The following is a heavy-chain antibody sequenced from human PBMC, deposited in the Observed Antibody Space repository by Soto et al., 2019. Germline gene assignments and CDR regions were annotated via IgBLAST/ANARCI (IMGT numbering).Heavy chain of an antibody. CDR3: GRCSSTSCHLGSDY. V-gene: IGHV3-30*04. J-gene: IGHJ4*02. CDR1: GFTFSSYA. Sequence: SLRLSCAASGFTFSSYAMNWVRLAPGKGLEWVALISYDGRNTYYVDSVKGRFTISRDSSKSTLYLQMNSLRAADTAVYYCGRCSSTSCHLGSDYWGQGTLVTVSS. CDR2: ISYDGRNT. D-gene: IGHD2-2*01.